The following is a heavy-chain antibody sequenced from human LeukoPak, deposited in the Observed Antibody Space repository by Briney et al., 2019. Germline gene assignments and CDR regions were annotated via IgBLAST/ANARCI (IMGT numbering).Heavy chain of an antibody. J-gene: IGHJ4*02. D-gene: IGHD5-24*01. CDR3: ARDRYGDGFAHFDY. V-gene: IGHV1-2*02. Sequence: GASVKVSCGSSGYTFTAYAVHWVRQAPGQGLEWMGWITPSDGANYAQKFQGRVTMTRDTSMSTAYMDLNRLTSDDTAVYFCARDRYGDGFAHFDYWGQGTLVTVSS. CDR1: GYTFTAYA. CDR2: ITPSDGA.